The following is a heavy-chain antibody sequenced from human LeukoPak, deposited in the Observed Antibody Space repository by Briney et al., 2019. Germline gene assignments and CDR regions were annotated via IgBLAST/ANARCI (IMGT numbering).Heavy chain of an antibody. J-gene: IGHJ6*04. CDR2: ISSSSYT. V-gene: IGHV3-11*05. CDR1: GFTFIDYY. D-gene: IGHD2-15*01. Sequence: GGSLRLSCAGSGFTFIDYYRSWIRQAPGKGLEWVSYISSSSYTNYADSVKGRFTISRDNAKNSLYLQMNSLRAEDTAVYYCARDPPHCSGGSCYPSYYGMYVWGAGTTVTVSS. CDR3: ARDPPHCSGGSCYPSYYGMYV.